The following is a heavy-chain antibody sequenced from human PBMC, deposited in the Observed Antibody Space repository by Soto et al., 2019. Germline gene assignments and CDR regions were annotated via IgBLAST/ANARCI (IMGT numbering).Heavy chain of an antibody. V-gene: IGHV1-69*01. Sequence: QVQLVQSGAEVKKPGSSVKVSCKASGGTFSSYAFSWVRQAPGQGLEWMGGIMPMYGIGNYAEKFQDRVTITADESTSTAYMEMSSLRSEDTAIYYCARSFRTQYFHAMDVWGQGTTVTVS. CDR2: IMPMYGIG. J-gene: IGHJ6*02. CDR3: ARSFRTQYFHAMDV. CDR1: GGTFSSYA.